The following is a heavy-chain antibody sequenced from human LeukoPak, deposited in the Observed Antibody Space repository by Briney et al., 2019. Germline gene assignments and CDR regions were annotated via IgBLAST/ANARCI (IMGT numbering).Heavy chain of an antibody. V-gene: IGHV3-30*02. Sequence: GGSLRLSCAASDFTFSIYGMHWVRQAPGKGLEWVAFIRYDSTDKFYADSVKGRFTSSRDNAKNSLYLQMNSLRAEDTAVYYCARRPGASDYWGQGTLVTVSS. D-gene: IGHD3-10*01. CDR3: ARRPGASDY. CDR1: DFTFSIYG. CDR2: IRYDSTDK. J-gene: IGHJ4*02.